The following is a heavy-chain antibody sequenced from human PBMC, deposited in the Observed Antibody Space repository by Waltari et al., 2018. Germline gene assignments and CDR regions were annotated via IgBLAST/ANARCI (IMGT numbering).Heavy chain of an antibody. Sequence: QVQLVQSGGEMKEPGASVKVSCQPSGTTFTRRGINWVRQAPGQGLEWMGWINTQNGSTNYAQNLQGRVTMTADTSTTTAYMELRSLKSDDTAIYYCARTCISAACYMIYWGQGTLVTVSA. J-gene: IGHJ4*02. CDR2: INTQNGST. V-gene: IGHV1-18*01. D-gene: IGHD2-2*02. CDR3: ARTCISAACYMIY. CDR1: GTTFTRRG.